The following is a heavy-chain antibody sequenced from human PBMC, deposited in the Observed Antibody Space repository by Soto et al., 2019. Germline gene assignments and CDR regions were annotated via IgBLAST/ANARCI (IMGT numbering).Heavy chain of an antibody. V-gene: IGHV3-23*01. CDR1: GFTFRTFT. D-gene: IGHD7-27*01. Sequence: PGGSLRLSCAASGFTFRTFTMNWVRQAPGKGLEWVSGIIGGDGDKFYSDSVKGRFTISRDNSKDMLFLQMSSLRVDDTAVYYCARVITGDLFYYYYGMDVWGQGTTVTVSS. CDR2: IIGGDGDK. CDR3: ARVITGDLFYYYYGMDV. J-gene: IGHJ6*02.